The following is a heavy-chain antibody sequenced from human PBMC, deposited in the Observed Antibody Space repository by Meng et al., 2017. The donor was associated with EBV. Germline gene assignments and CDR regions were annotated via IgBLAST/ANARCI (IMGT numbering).Heavy chain of an antibody. D-gene: IGHD2-2*01. CDR3: TRMSSPLDY. J-gene: IGHJ4*02. V-gene: IGHV3-73*02. Sequence: VQLVAGGGGMAPPWWSLKLSCAASGFTFSCSAMHWVRQASGKGLEWVGRIRSKAKSYATAYAASVKGRFTISRDDSKNTAYLQMNSLKTEDTAVYYCTRMSSPLDYWGQGTLVTVSS. CDR2: IRSKAKSYAT. CDR1: GFTFSCSA.